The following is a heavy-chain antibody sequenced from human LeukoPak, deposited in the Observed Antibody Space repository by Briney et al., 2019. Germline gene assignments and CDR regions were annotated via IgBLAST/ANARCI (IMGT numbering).Heavy chain of an antibody. CDR2: IYYSGST. V-gene: IGHV4-59*08. CDR3: ASLRYFDWLIEN. Sequence: PSETLSLTCTVSGGSISSYYWSWIRQPPGKGLEWIGYIYYSGSTNYNPSLKSRVTISVDTSKNQFSLKLSSVTAADTAVYYCASLRYFDWLIENWGQGTLVTVSS. CDR1: GGSISSYY. J-gene: IGHJ4*02. D-gene: IGHD3-9*01.